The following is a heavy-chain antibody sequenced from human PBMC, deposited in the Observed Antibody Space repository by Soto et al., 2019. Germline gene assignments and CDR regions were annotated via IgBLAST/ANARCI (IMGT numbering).Heavy chain of an antibody. V-gene: IGHV3-15*07. CDR3: TTLGHYFDTSPLDV. J-gene: IGHJ6*02. D-gene: IGHD3-22*01. CDR1: GFTFSNAW. Sequence: GGSLRLSCAASGFTFSNAWMNWVRQAPGKGLEWVGRIKSKGDGGTTDYAAPVKGRFTISRDDSKNTLYLQMNSLKTEDTALYYCTTLGHYFDTSPLDVWGQGTTVTVSS. CDR2: IKSKGDGGTT.